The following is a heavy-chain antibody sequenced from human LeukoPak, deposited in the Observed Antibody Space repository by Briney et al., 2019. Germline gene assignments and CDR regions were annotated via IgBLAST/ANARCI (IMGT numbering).Heavy chain of an antibody. V-gene: IGHV1-46*01. CDR2: INPTTGDT. D-gene: IGHD6-13*01. CDR1: GYTFTSYY. Sequence: GASVKVSCKASGYTFTSYYMHWVRQAPGQGLEWMGIINPTTGDTTYAQKFQGRLTMTGDMSTSTVYMELSSLTSEDTAVFYCARYGFSTVWQGGWHAFDIWGQGTVVTVSS. J-gene: IGHJ3*02. CDR3: ARYGFSTVWQGGWHAFDI.